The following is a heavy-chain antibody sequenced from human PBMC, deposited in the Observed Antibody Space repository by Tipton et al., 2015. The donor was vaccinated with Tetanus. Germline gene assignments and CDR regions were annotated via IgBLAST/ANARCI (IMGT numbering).Heavy chain of an antibody. CDR2: ISYSGST. CDR3: ARANYDFPKKGPFDS. J-gene: IGHJ4*02. Sequence: TLSLTCTVSGGSVRGGSYYWNWIRQPPGKGLEWIGYISYSGSTNSNYPLKSRITISQDTSKNQFSLKLTSVTAADTAVYYCARANYDFPKKGPFDSWGQGTLVTVSS. CDR1: GGSVRGGSYY. V-gene: IGHV4-61*01. D-gene: IGHD3-3*01.